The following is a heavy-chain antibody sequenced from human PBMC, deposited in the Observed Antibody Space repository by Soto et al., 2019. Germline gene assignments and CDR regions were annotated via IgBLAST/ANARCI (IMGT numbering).Heavy chain of an antibody. V-gene: IGHV3-53*01. D-gene: IGHD3-16*01. J-gene: IGHJ4*02. Sequence: GGSLRLSCASSGLTFRSYGMSWVRQAPGKGLEWVSVIYSGGSTYYADSVKGRFTISRDNSKNTLYLQMNSLRAEDTAVYYCARIRGYVDYWGQGTLVTVSS. CDR1: GLTFRSYG. CDR2: IYSGGST. CDR3: ARIRGYVDY.